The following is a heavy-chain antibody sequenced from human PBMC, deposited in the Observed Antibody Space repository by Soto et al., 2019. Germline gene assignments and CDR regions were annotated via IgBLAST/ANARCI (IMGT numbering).Heavy chain of an antibody. CDR2: ISGSVGNT. D-gene: IGHD1-1*01. CDR1: GFTFSSYA. V-gene: IGHV3-23*01. Sequence: GGSLRLSCAASGFTFSSYAMSWVRQAPGKGLEWFSTISGSVGNTWYADSVKGRFSISRDTSKNTLYLQMNSLRADDTAVYYCAKAWTFDSWGQGTLVTVSS. J-gene: IGHJ4*02. CDR3: AKAWTFDS.